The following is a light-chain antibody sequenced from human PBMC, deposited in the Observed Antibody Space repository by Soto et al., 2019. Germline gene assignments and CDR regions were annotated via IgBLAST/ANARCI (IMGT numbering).Light chain of an antibody. CDR3: QQYNNSPQT. Sequence: ENVLTQSPGTLSLSPGERATLSCRASQSVSSSYLAWYQQKPGQAPRLLIHGASSRATGIPDRFSGSGSGKDFTLTISRLEPEDFAVYYCQQYNNSPQTFGQGTKLEIK. CDR1: QSVSSSY. J-gene: IGKJ2*01. V-gene: IGKV3-20*01. CDR2: GAS.